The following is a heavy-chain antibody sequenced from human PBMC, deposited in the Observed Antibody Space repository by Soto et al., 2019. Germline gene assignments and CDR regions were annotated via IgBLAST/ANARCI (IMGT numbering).Heavy chain of an antibody. CDR2: IYPGDSDT. CDR3: ATRPGGYCISTSCYEIDY. J-gene: IGHJ4*02. Sequence: ESLKISCKGSGYSFTSYWIGWVRQMPGKGLEWMGIIYPGDSDTRYSPSFQGQVTISADKSISTAYLQWSSLKASDTAMYYCATRPGGYCISTSCYEIDYWGQGTLVTVSS. CDR1: GYSFTSYW. V-gene: IGHV5-51*01. D-gene: IGHD2-2*01.